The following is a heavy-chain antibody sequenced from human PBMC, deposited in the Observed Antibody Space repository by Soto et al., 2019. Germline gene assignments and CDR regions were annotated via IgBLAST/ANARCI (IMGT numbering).Heavy chain of an antibody. Sequence: QVQLVESGGGVVQPGRSLRLSCAASGFTFSSYAMHWVRQAPGKGLEWVAVISYDGSNKYYADSVKGRFTISRDNSKNTLYLQMNRLIAEDTAVYYCARDRGSGFYDHFDYWGQGTLVTVSS. J-gene: IGHJ4*02. D-gene: IGHD6-19*01. V-gene: IGHV3-30-3*01. CDR2: ISYDGSNK. CDR3: ARDRGSGFYDHFDY. CDR1: GFTFSSYA.